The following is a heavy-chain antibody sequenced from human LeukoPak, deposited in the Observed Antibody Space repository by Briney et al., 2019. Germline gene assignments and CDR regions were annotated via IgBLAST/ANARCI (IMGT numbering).Heavy chain of an antibody. CDR1: GFTLSSYA. J-gene: IGHJ4*02. Sequence: GGSLRLSCAASGFTLSSYAMSWVRQAPGKGLEWVSAISGSGGSTYYADSVKGRFTISRDNSKNTLYLQMNSLRAEDTAVYYCAKAFYGLPIFYFDYWGQGTLVTVSS. V-gene: IGHV3-23*01. D-gene: IGHD2/OR15-2a*01. CDR3: AKAFYGLPIFYFDY. CDR2: ISGSGGST.